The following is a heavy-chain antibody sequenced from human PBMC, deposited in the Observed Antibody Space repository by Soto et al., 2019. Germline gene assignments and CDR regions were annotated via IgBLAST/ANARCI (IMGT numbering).Heavy chain of an antibody. D-gene: IGHD3-22*01. J-gene: IGHJ4*02. CDR3: ARRRMPLNLIITMIVVGPFDY. CDR2: INHSGST. CDR1: GGSLSGYN. V-gene: IGHV4-34*01. Sequence: SQTLSLTCAFYGGSLSGYNWGLIRPPPGKGLELIGEINHSGSTNYNPSLKSRVTISVDTSKNQFSLKLSSVTAVDTAVYYCARRRMPLNLIITMIVVGPFDYWGQGTPVTVSS.